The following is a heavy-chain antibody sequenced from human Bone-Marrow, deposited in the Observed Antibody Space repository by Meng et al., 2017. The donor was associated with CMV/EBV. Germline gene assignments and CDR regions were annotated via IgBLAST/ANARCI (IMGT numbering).Heavy chain of an antibody. V-gene: IGHV1-69*10. CDR3: ARVGTLSGYFEWGWFDP. J-gene: IGHJ5*02. Sequence: SVKVSCKASGGTFSSYAISWVRQAPGQGLEWMGGIIPILGIANYAQKFQGRVTITADKSTSTAYMELSSLRSEDTAVYYCARVGTLSGYFEWGWFDPWGQGTLVTVSS. CDR2: IIPILGIA. D-gene: IGHD3-22*01. CDR1: GGTFSSYA.